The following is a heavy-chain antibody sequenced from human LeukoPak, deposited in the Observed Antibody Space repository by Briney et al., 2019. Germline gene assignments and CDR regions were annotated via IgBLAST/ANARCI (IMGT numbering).Heavy chain of an antibody. J-gene: IGHJ4*02. D-gene: IGHD6-6*01. CDR3: ARSPPEYSSSPVDY. CDR1: GGSISSYY. CDR2: TYYSGST. V-gene: IGHV4-59*01. Sequence: PSETLSLTCTVSGGSISSYYWGWVRQPPGKGLEWIGSTYYSGSTNYNPSLKSRFTISVDTSKNQCSLKLSSVTAAETAVYYCARSPPEYSSSPVDYWGQGTLVTVSS.